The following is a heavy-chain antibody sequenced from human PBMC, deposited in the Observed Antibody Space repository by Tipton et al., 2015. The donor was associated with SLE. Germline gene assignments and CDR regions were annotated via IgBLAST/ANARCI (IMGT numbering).Heavy chain of an antibody. V-gene: IGHV4-61*02. J-gene: IGHJ3*02. Sequence: TLSLTCTVSGGSISSGSYYWSWIRQPAGKGLEWIGRVYTSGSTNFNPSLRSRVTISRDTSKNQFSVKLSSVTAADTAIYYCARGGLGFCTSGTCYDVTDIWDQGTMVTVSS. CDR1: GGSISSGSYY. CDR3: ARGGLGFCTSGTCYDVTDI. CDR2: VYTSGST. D-gene: IGHD2-2*01.